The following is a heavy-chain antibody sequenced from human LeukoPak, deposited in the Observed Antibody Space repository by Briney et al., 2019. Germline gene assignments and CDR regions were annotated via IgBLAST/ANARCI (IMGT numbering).Heavy chain of an antibody. J-gene: IGHJ5*02. V-gene: IGHV1-2*02. CDR1: GYTFTAYY. Sequence: GASVKVSCKASGYTFTAYYMHWVRQAPGQGLEWMGWINPNNGGTNYAQKFQGRVTMTRDTSITTAYMELSRLRSDDTAVYYCARDAWFDPWGQGTLVTVSS. CDR2: INPNNGGT. CDR3: ARDAWFDP.